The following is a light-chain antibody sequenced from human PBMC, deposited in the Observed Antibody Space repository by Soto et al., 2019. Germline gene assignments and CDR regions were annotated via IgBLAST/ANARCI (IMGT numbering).Light chain of an antibody. Sequence: LTQPASVSGSPGQSITISCTGTSSDVGSYNLVSWYQQHPGKAPKLMIYEVTKRPSGVSNRFSGSKSGNAASLTISGLQAEDETDYYCCSYAGSSTYVFGTGTRSPS. CDR3: CSYAGSSTYV. CDR2: EVT. CDR1: SSDVGSYNL. J-gene: IGLJ1*01. V-gene: IGLV2-23*02.